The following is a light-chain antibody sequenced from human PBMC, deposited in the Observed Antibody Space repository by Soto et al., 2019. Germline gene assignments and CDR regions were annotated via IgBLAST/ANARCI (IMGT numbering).Light chain of an antibody. CDR3: QQYGTSPGT. J-gene: IGKJ1*01. Sequence: EILLTQSPGTLSLSPGERATLSCRASQSVVSSHLAWYQQKPGQAPRLLIYGASNRATGISDRFTGSGSGAGFTLTISRLEPEGFAVYYCQQYGTSPGTFGLGTKVEIK. CDR2: GAS. V-gene: IGKV3-20*01. CDR1: QSVVSSH.